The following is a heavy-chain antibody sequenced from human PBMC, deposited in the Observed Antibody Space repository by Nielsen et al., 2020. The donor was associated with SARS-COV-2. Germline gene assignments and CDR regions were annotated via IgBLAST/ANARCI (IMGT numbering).Heavy chain of an antibody. CDR2: VGTAGDT. CDR1: GFSFRNYD. V-gene: IGHV3-13*01. D-gene: IGHD3-9*01. CDR3: AKDRLTTILGWFDP. Sequence: GGSLRLSCAASGFSFRNYDMHWVRQPTGKGLEWLATVGTAGDTYYPASVKGRFTISRDNAKNSLYLQMNSLRAEDTAVYYCAKDRLTTILGWFDPWGQGTLVTVSS. J-gene: IGHJ5*02.